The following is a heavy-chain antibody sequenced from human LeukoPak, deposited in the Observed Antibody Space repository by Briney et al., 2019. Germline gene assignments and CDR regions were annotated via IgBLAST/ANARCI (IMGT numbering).Heavy chain of an antibody. J-gene: IGHJ4*02. CDR3: AGATAPTHYYDSSGHIFNYYFDY. D-gene: IGHD3-22*01. V-gene: IGHV7-4-1*02. CDR2: INTNTGNP. Sequence: GASVKVSCKASGYTFTSYAMNWVRQAPGQGLEWMGWINTNTGNPTYAQGFTGRFVFSLDTSVSTAYLQISSLKAEDTAVYYCAGATAPTHYYDSSGHIFNYYFDYWGQGTLVTVSS. CDR1: GYTFTSYA.